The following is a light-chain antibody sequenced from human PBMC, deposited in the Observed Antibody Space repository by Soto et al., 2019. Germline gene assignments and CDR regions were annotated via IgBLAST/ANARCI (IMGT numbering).Light chain of an antibody. CDR1: SSDVGTYIL. CDR2: EVS. J-gene: IGLJ1*01. CDR3: CSYAGSNTLYV. V-gene: IGLV2-23*02. Sequence: QSVLTQPASVSGSPGQSITISCTGASSDVGTYILVSWYQQHPGKAPKLMIYEVSKRPSGVSNRFSGSKSGNTASLTISGLQAEDEADYYCCSYAGSNTLYVFGTGTKVTVL.